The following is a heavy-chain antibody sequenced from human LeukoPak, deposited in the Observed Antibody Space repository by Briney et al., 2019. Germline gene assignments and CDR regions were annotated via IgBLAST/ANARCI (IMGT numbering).Heavy chain of an antibody. CDR3: ARWLELKGFDY. D-gene: IGHD1-7*01. CDR1: GASIRTYS. Sequence: PSETLSLTCTVSGASIRTYSWSWVRQPAGKGLEWIGRIYTSGSTNYNPSLKSRVTMSVDTSNNQFSLKLSSVTAADTAVYYCARWLELKGFDYWGQGTLVTVSS. CDR2: IYTSGST. V-gene: IGHV4-4*07. J-gene: IGHJ4*02.